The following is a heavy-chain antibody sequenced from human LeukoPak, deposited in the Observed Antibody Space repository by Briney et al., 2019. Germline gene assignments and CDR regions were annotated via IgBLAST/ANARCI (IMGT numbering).Heavy chain of an antibody. J-gene: IGHJ6*02. CDR3: ASGSSSTPYYYYGMDV. V-gene: IGHV4-59*08. Sequence: SETLSLTCTVSGGSISSYYWSWIRQPPGKGLEWIGYIYYSGSTNYNPSLKSRVTISVDTSKNQFSLKLSSVTAADTAVYYCASGSSSTPYYYYGMDVWGQGTTVTVSS. D-gene: IGHD6-6*01. CDR2: IYYSGST. CDR1: GGSISSYY.